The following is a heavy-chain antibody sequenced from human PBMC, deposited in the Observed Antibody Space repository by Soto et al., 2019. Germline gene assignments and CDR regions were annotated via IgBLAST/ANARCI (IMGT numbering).Heavy chain of an antibody. J-gene: IGHJ4*02. CDR1: GVSISSYY. CDR3: ARGIGQQLPPLD. D-gene: IGHD6-13*01. CDR2: IYYSGNT. V-gene: IGHV4-59*01. Sequence: QVQLQESGPGLVKPSETLSLTCTVSGVSISSYYWSWIRQPPGKGLEWIGYIYYSGNTNYNPSLKSRXXIXIXXSKNQCSLELSSVTAADSAVYFCARGIGQQLPPLDWGQGTLVTVSS.